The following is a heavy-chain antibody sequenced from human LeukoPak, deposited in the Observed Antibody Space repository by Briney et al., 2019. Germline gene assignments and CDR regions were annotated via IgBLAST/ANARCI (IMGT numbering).Heavy chain of an antibody. CDR1: GGSIGSYY. J-gene: IGHJ4*02. Sequence: SETLSLTCTVSGGSIGSYYWSWIRQPPGKGLEWIAYISDIGSINYNPSLKSRVTISLDASKNQFSLKLSSVTAADTAVYYCAGHHPRNTVDFWGQGTLVTVSS. CDR3: AGHHPRNTVDF. V-gene: IGHV4-59*08. D-gene: IGHD2/OR15-2a*01. CDR2: ISDIGSI.